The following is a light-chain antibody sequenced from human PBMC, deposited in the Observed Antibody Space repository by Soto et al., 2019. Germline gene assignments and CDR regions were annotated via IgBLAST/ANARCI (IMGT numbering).Light chain of an antibody. CDR3: QQYNNWPLT. CDR1: QSISRT. V-gene: IGKV3D-15*01. Sequence: EIALTQSPDTLSVSLGERATLSCRASQSISRTLAWYQQKSGQPPRLHIYDASTRATGFPARFSGSGSGTEFTLTISSLQSEDFAVYYCQQYNNWPLTFGGGTKVDIK. CDR2: DAS. J-gene: IGKJ4*01.